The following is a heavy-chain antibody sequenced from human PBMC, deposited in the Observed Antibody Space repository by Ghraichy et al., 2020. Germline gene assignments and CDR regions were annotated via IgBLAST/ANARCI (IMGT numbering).Heavy chain of an antibody. J-gene: IGHJ4*02. CDR2: INQDGTEK. Sequence: GGSLRLSCAASGFNFGTYWMTWVRQAPGKGLEWVANINQDGTEKYYVDSVRGRFTISRDNAKNSVYLQMNSLRAEDTAVYYCALEKSSGWSYWGQGTLVTVSS. CDR1: GFNFGTYW. D-gene: IGHD6-13*01. CDR3: ALEKSSGWSY. V-gene: IGHV3-7*01.